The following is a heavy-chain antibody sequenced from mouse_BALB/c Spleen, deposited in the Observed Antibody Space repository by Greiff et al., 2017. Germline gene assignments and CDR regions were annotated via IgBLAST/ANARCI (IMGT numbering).Heavy chain of an antibody. J-gene: IGHJ3*01. CDR1: GFTFSSYG. CDR2: ISSGGSYT. CDR3: ARHEGDALNWFAY. Sequence: EVMLVESGGDLVKPGGSLKLSCAASGFTFSSYGMSWVRQTPDKRLEWVATISSGGSYTYYPDSVKGRFTISRDNAKNTLYLQMSSLKSEDTAMYYCARHEGDALNWFAYWGQGTLVTVSA. V-gene: IGHV5-6*02.